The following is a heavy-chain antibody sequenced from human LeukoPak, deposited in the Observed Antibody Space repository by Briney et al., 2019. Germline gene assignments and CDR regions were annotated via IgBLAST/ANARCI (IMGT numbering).Heavy chain of an antibody. J-gene: IGHJ4*02. V-gene: IGHV3-11*06. CDR2: ISSSSSYT. Sequence: GGSLRLSCAASGFTFSDYYMSWIRQAPGKGLEWVSYISSSSSYTNYADSVKGRFTISRDNAKNSLYLQMNSLRAEGTAVYYCARVSGSSWYAIDYWGQGTLVTVSS. CDR1: GFTFSDYY. D-gene: IGHD6-13*01. CDR3: ARVSGSSWYAIDY.